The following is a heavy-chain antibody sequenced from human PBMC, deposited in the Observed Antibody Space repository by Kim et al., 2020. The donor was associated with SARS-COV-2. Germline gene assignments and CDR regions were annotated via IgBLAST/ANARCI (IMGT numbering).Heavy chain of an antibody. V-gene: IGHV3-30*01. Sequence: GGSLRLSCAASGFTFSSYAMHWVRQAPGKGLEWVAVISYDGSNKYYADSVKGRFTISRDNSKNTLYLQMNSLRAEDTAVYYCARGGVGAALGDEHDAFDIWGQGTMVTVSS. CDR1: GFTFSSYA. D-gene: IGHD1-26*01. CDR2: ISYDGSNK. J-gene: IGHJ3*02. CDR3: ARGGVGAALGDEHDAFDI.